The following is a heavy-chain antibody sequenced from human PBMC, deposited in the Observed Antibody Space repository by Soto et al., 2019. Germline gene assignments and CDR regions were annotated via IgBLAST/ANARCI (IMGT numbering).Heavy chain of an antibody. CDR2: MNPNSGNT. Sequence: ASVKVSCKASGYTFTSYDINWVRQATGQGLEWMGWMNPNSGNTGYAQKFQGRVTMTRNTSISTAYMELSSLRSEDTAVYYCARGPYCSGGSCYWGDYYYYYYMDVWGKGTTVTVSS. V-gene: IGHV1-8*01. J-gene: IGHJ6*03. CDR3: ARGPYCSGGSCYWGDYYYYYYMDV. CDR1: GYTFTSYD. D-gene: IGHD2-15*01.